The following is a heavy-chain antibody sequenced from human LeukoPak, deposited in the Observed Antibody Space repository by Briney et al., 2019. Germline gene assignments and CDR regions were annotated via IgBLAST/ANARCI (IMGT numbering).Heavy chain of an antibody. CDR2: ISAYNGHT. CDR3: ATGSIPSITIFGVVTPPDY. Sequence: ASVKVSCKASAYKFISYGISWLRQAPGQGLEWMGWISAYNGHTNYAPKFQGRVTMTTDTSTNTAYMELRSLRSDDTAVYYCATGSIPSITIFGVVTPPDYWGQGTLVTVSS. D-gene: IGHD3-3*01. V-gene: IGHV1-18*01. J-gene: IGHJ4*02. CDR1: AYKFISYG.